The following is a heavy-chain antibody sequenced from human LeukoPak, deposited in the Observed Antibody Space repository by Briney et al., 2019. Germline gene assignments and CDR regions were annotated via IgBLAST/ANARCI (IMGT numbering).Heavy chain of an antibody. CDR2: IYYSGNT. CDR3: ARWGITGIRGYYYYMDV. J-gene: IGHJ6*03. V-gene: IGHV4-59*12. Sequence: SETLSLTCTVSGGSITSYYWSWFRQPPGKRLEWFGDIYYSGNTNYNPSHKSRVTISVDTSKNQFTLKPSSVTAADTAVYYCARWGITGIRGYYYYMDVWGKGTTVTVSS. CDR1: GGSITSYY. D-gene: IGHD1-20*01.